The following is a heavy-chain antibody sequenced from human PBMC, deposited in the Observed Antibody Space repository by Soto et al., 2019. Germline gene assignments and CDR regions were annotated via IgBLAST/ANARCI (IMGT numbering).Heavy chain of an antibody. J-gene: IGHJ6*02. V-gene: IGHV1-69*13. D-gene: IGHD3-22*01. CDR3: ARERYYDSTEEVGYYYYYGIDV. CDR1: GGTFSSYA. CDR2: IIPIFGTA. Sequence: EASVKVSCKASGGTFSSYAISWVRQAPGQGLEWMGGIIPIFGTANYAQKFQGRVTITADESTSTAYMELSSLRSEDTAVYYCARERYYDSTEEVGYYYYYGIDVWGQGTTVTVSS.